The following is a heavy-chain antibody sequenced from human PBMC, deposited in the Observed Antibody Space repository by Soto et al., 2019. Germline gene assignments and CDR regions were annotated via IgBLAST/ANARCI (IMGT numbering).Heavy chain of an antibody. D-gene: IGHD1-1*01. CDR1: GFSVSDSP. V-gene: IGHV3-53*02. CDR3: ARDLGWNDLLNTYYYGMDV. CDR2: FYRGGST. Sequence: EVQLVETGGGLIQPGGSLRLSCEVSGFSVSDSPMSWVRQAPGKGLEWVSVFYRGGSTDYADSVKGRGTVSRATFKTTLFLQMDSLTVEDTAVYCCARDLGWNDLLNTYYYGMDVWGQGTTVTVS. J-gene: IGHJ6*02.